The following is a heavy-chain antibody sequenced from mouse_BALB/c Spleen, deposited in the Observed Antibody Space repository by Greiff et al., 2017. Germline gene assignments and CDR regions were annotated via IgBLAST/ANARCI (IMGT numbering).Heavy chain of an antibody. D-gene: IGHD2-14*01. J-gene: IGHJ3*01. CDR3: TRGGVRGSWFAY. CDR1: GYTFTSYW. V-gene: IGHV1-69*02. Sequence: VQLQQPGAELVRPGASVKLSCKASGYTFTSYWINWVKQRPGQGLEWIGNIYPSDSYTNYNQKFKDKATLTVDKSSSTAYMQLSSPTSEDSAVYYCTRGGVRGSWFAYWGQGTLVTVSA. CDR2: IYPSDSYT.